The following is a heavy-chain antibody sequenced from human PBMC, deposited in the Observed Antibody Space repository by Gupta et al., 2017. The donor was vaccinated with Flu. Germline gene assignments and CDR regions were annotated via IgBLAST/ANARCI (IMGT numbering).Heavy chain of an antibody. J-gene: IGHJ4*02. CDR1: YA. V-gene: IGHV3-23*01. Sequence: YAMSWVRQAPGKGLQWVSAISGSGGITFYADSVKGRFTVSRDNSKNTLYLQVKSLRAEDTAVYYCAKDNTGATVVTSFDCWGQGTLVTVSS. CDR3: AKDNTGATVVTSFDC. D-gene: IGHD4-17*01. CDR2: ISGSGGIT.